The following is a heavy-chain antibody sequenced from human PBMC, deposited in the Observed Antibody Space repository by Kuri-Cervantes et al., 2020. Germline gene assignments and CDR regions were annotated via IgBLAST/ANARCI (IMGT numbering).Heavy chain of an antibody. D-gene: IGHD2-15*01. V-gene: IGHV4-59*01. CDR3: AKASVGAAYFDY. J-gene: IGHJ4*02. CDR1: GGSISSYY. Sequence: SETLSLTCTVSGGSISSYYWSWIRQPPGKGLEWIGYIYYSGSTNYNPSLKSRVTISVDTSKNQFSLKLSSVTAADTAVYYCAKASVGAAYFDYWGQGTLVTVSS. CDR2: IYYSGST.